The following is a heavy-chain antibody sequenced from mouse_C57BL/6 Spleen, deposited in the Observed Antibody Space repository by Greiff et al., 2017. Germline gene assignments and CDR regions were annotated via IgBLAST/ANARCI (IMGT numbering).Heavy chain of an antibody. Sequence: VQLKESGPGLVKPSQSLSLTCSVTGYSITSGYYWNWIRQFPGNKLEWMGYISYDGSNNYNPSLKNRISITRDTSKNQFFLTLNSVTTEDTATYYCEADYYGSSYLAWCAYGGQGTLVTVSA. J-gene: IGHJ3*01. D-gene: IGHD1-1*01. CDR3: EADYYGSSYLAWCAY. V-gene: IGHV3-6*01. CDR1: GYSITSGYY. CDR2: ISYDGSN.